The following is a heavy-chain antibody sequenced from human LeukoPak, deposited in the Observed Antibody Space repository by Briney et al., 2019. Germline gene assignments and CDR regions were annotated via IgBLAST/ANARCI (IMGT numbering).Heavy chain of an antibody. J-gene: IGHJ4*02. D-gene: IGHD5-12*01. CDR3: VRGYSGYPYYLDY. V-gene: IGHV4-59*08. Sequence: PSETLSLTCTVSGGSISGYYWTWIRQPPGKGLEWIGYISYSGSTSSHPSLKRRVTISLDTSKNQFSLKLTSVTAADTAVYYCVRGYSGYPYYLDYWGQGTLVTVSS. CDR2: ISYSGST. CDR1: GGSISGYY.